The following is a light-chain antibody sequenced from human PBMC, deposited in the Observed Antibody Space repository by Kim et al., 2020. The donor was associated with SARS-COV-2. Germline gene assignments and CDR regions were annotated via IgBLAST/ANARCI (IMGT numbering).Light chain of an antibody. CDR3: QQYYNYPRA. CDR2: AAS. J-gene: IGKJ1*01. V-gene: IGKV1-16*02. CDR1: QDISNY. Sequence: DIQMTQSPSSLSASVGDSVTITCRASQDISNYLAWFQQKPGKAPKSLMYAASSLQSGVPSKFSGSGSGTDFTLTINNLQPDDFATYYCQQYYNYPRAFGQGTKVEF.